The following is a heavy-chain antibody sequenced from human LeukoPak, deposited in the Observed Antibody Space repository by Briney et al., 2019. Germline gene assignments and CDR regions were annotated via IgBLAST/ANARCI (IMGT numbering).Heavy chain of an antibody. CDR2: IPSKANRYPT. J-gene: IGHJ6*04. CDR3: TRHPYYYGSGRGYYYGMDV. D-gene: IGHD3-10*01. V-gene: IGHV3-73*01. Sequence: GSLRLSCAASGLTFSRSPMHWVRQASGKWPDCLARIPSKANRYPTSYAASVKGSFTICRDDSKNTAYLQMNSLKPEDTAVYYCTRHPYYYGSGRGYYYGMDVWGKGTTVTVSS. CDR1: GLTFSRSP.